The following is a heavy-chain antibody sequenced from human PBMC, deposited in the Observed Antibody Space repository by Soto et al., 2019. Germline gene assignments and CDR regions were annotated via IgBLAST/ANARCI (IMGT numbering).Heavy chain of an antibody. Sequence: GGSLRLSCAASRFTFSTYAMNWVRQAPGKGLEWVSGISESGDNTNYADSVKGRFTIFRDNSKNTLYLEMNSLRAEDTAIYYCAKDPRSWAHYEPKDYWGQGTLVTVSS. CDR3: AKDPRSWAHYEPKDY. D-gene: IGHD3-22*01. J-gene: IGHJ4*02. CDR2: ISESGDNT. V-gene: IGHV3-23*01. CDR1: RFTFSTYA.